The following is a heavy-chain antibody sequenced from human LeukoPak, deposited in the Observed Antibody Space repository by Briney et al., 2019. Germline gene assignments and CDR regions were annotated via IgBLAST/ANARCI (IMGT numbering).Heavy chain of an antibody. J-gene: IGHJ4*02. D-gene: IGHD6-13*01. CDR2: INSDGSRT. Sequence: GGSLRLSCAASGFTFSSYWMHLVRQAPGKGLVWVSRINSDGSRTSYADSVKGRFTSSRDNAKNTLYLQMNSLKAEDTAVYYCARHIAAAGPGFDYWGQGTLVTVSS. CDR1: GFTFSSYW. V-gene: IGHV3-74*01. CDR3: ARHIAAAGPGFDY.